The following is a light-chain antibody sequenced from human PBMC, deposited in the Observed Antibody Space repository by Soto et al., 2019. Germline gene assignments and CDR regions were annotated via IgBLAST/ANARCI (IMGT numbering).Light chain of an antibody. CDR2: GAS. CDR1: QRVSSN. CDR3: QQYNSCPTIST. J-gene: IGKJ3*01. Sequence: ERVMTQSPATLSVSPGERATLSCRASQRVSSNLAWYQQKPGQAPQLLIYGASTRATGIPARCSGSGSGTEFNLTISSCQSEDFAVYYCQQYNSCPTISTFGPGTKVDVK. V-gene: IGKV3-15*01.